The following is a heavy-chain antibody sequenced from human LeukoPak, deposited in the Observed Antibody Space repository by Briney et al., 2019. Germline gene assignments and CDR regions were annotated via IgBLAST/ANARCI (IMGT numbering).Heavy chain of an antibody. V-gene: IGHV4-34*01. CDR3: AREYYYDSSGYYH. D-gene: IGHD3-22*01. Sequence: SETLSLTCAVYGGSFSGYYWSWIRQPPGKGLEWIGEINHSGSTNYNPSLKSRVTISIDTSKNQFSLKLSSVTAADTAVYYCAREYYYDSSGYYHSGQGTLVTVSS. J-gene: IGHJ5*02. CDR1: GGSFSGYY. CDR2: INHSGST.